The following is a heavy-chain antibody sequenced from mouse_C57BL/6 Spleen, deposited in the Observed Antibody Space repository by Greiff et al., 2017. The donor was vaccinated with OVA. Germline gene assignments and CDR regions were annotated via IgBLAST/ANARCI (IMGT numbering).Heavy chain of an antibody. Sequence: VKLMESGPGLVAPSQSLSITCTVPGFSLPSYGVSWVRQPPGKGLEWLGVIWGDGSTHSPSALISRLSISKDNSKGQVFIQLNSLQTDDTATYYCAKPVYYGSARDYWGQGTSVTVSS. CDR2: IWGDGST. D-gene: IGHD1-1*01. V-gene: IGHV2-3*01. J-gene: IGHJ4*01. CDR1: GFSLPSYG. CDR3: AKPVYYGSARDY.